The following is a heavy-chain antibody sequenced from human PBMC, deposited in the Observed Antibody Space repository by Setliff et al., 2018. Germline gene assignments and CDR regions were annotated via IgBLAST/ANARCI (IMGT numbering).Heavy chain of an antibody. V-gene: IGHV3-33*01. CDR1: GFTLSDYA. CDR2: IWDDGGNK. D-gene: IGHD1-20*01. J-gene: IGHJ4*02. Sequence: GGSLRLSCAASGFTLSDYAMHWVRQAPGKGLEWVAVIWDDGGNKYHADSVKGRFTISRDNSKNTLYLQMNSLRAEDTAVYYCAIATPYNWNDDYWGQGTLVTVSS. CDR3: AIATPYNWNDDY.